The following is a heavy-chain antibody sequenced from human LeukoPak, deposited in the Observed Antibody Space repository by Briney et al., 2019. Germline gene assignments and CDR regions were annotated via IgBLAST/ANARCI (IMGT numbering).Heavy chain of an antibody. CDR1: GYTFTSYD. CDR3: ARDYGDYHFDY. D-gene: IGHD4-17*01. J-gene: IGHJ4*02. Sequence: GASVKVSCKASGYTFTSYDINWVRQATGQGLEWMGWMNPNSGNTGYAQKFQGRVTITRNTSISTAYMELSSLRSEGTAVYYCARDYGDYHFDYWGQGTLVTVSS. CDR2: MNPNSGNT. V-gene: IGHV1-8*03.